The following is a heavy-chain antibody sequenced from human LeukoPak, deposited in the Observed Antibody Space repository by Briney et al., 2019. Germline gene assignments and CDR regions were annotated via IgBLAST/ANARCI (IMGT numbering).Heavy chain of an antibody. J-gene: IGHJ5*02. V-gene: IGHV4-34*01. CDR1: GGSFSGYY. CDR3: ARSGYCSGGSCYPGHWFDP. Sequence: QPSETLSLTCAVYGGSFSGYYWSWIRQPPGKGLEWIGEINHSGSTNYNPSLKSRVTISVDTSKNQFSLKLSSVTAADTAVYYCARSGYCSGGSCYPGHWFDPWGQGTLVTVSS. CDR2: INHSGST. D-gene: IGHD2-15*01.